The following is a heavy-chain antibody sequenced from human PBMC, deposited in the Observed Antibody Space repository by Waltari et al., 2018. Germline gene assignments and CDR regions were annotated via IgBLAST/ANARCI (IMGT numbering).Heavy chain of an antibody. CDR2: IRYDGSNK. J-gene: IGHJ2*01. CDR3: AKDRFNGDYPGYFDL. CDR1: GFTFSSYG. V-gene: IGHV3-30*02. D-gene: IGHD4-17*01. Sequence: QVQLVESGGGVVQPGGSLRLSCAASGFTFSSYGMHWVRQAPGKGLEWVAFIRYDGSNKYYADSVKGRFTISRDNSKNTLYLQMNSLRAEDTAVYYCAKDRFNGDYPGYFDLWGRGTLVTVSS.